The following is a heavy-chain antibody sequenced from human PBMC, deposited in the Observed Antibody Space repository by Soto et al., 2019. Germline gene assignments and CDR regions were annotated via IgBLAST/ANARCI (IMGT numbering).Heavy chain of an antibody. J-gene: IGHJ4*02. Sequence: GGSLRLSCAASGFTFSSCGMHWVRQAPGKGLEWVAVISYDGSNKYYADSVKGRFTISRDNSKNTLYLQMNSLRAEDTAVYYRASTYGGWFDYWGQGTLVTVSS. CDR1: GFTFSSCG. CDR3: ASTYGGWFDY. CDR2: ISYDGSNK. V-gene: IGHV3-30*03. D-gene: IGHD2-8*01.